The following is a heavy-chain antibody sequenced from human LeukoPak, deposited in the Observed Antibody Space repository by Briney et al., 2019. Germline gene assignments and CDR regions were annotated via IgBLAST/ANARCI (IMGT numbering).Heavy chain of an antibody. CDR1: GGSITDNF. CDR2: MYYSGST. J-gene: IGHJ6*03. Sequence: SETLSLTCTVSGGSITDNFWSWIRNPPGKGQEWIGYMYYSGSTKYNPSLKSRATISVDTSKNQFSLKLSSVTAADTAVYFCARGGLSYYYMDVWGKGTTVTVSS. V-gene: IGHV4-59*01. CDR3: ARGGLSYYYMDV.